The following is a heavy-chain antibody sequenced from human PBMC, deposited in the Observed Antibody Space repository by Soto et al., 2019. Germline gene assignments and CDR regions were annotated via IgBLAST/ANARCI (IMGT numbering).Heavy chain of an antibody. CDR2: MNANSGNT. V-gene: IGHV1-8*01. D-gene: IGHD2-15*01. Sequence: ASVKVSCKAFGYTFTNYDINWVRQASGQGLEWLGWMNANSGNTSYSQKFQGRVTITRDTSASTAYMELSSLRSEDTAVYYCARGEPIYCSGGSCYSGRADYWGQGTLVTVSS. J-gene: IGHJ4*02. CDR1: GYTFTNYD. CDR3: ARGEPIYCSGGSCYSGRADY.